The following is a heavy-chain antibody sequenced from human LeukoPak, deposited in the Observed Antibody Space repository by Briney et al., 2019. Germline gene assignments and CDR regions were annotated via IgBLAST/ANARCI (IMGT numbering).Heavy chain of an antibody. CDR1: GGSFSGYY. V-gene: IGHV4-34*01. D-gene: IGHD3-16*02. CDR2: INHSGST. J-gene: IGHJ4*02. Sequence: SETLSLTCAVYGGSFSGYYWSWIRQPPGKGLEWIGEINHSGSTNYNPSLKSRVTISVDTSKTQFSLKLSSVTAADTAVYYCARKMLGYRYFDYWGQGTLVTVSS. CDR3: ARKMLGYRYFDY.